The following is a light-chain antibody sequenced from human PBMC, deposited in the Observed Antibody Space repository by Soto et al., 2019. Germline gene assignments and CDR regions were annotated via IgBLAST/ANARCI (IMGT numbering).Light chain of an antibody. CDR3: HSYDSSLSGAVV. CDR2: GNS. V-gene: IGLV1-40*01. J-gene: IGLJ2*01. Sequence: QSVLTQPPSVSGAPGQRVTISCTGSSSNIGAGYDVHWYQQLPGTAPKLLIYGNSNRPSGVPDRFSGSKSGTSASLAITGLQAEDDADYYCHSYDSSLSGAVVFGGGTKLTVL. CDR1: SSNIGAGYD.